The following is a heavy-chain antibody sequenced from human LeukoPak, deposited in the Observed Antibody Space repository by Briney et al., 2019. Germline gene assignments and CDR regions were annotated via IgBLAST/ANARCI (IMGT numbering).Heavy chain of an antibody. Sequence: SETLSLTCAVYGGSFSDYYWTWIRQSSGKGLEWIGQINHSGSTNYNPSLKSRVTISVDTSKNQFSLKLSSVTAADTAVYYCARGTATRAYYYYYMDVWGKGTTVTVSS. V-gene: IGHV4-34*01. CDR3: ARGTATRAYYYYYMDV. J-gene: IGHJ6*03. CDR1: GGSFSDYY. CDR2: INHSGST. D-gene: IGHD5-18*01.